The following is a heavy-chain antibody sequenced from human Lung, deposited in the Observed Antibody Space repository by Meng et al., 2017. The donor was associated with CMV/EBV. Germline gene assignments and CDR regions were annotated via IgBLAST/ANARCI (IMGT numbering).Heavy chain of an antibody. V-gene: IGHV3-66*02. J-gene: IGHJ4*02. CDR3: ARGILGGYYDSRGYVTDF. CDR1: GFTVSSNY. CDR2: LHSDGFT. Sequence: GESLKISCAASGFTVSSNYMSWVRQAPGKGLEWISVLHSDGFTKYADSVKGRFTISRDNPKNTLYLEMSSPRTEDTAVYYCARGILGGYYDSRGYVTDFWGQGTXVTVYS. D-gene: IGHD3-22*01.